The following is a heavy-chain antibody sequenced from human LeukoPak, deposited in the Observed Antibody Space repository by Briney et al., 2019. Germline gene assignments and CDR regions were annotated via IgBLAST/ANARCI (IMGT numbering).Heavy chain of an antibody. CDR3: ARASYCSSTSCYGSLFFDY. CDR1: GGSFSSYY. CDR2: IYYSGST. V-gene: IGHV4-59*01. D-gene: IGHD2-2*01. J-gene: IGHJ4*02. Sequence: SETLSLTCAVFGGSFSSYYWSWIRQPPGKGLEWIGYIYYSGSTNYNPSLKSRVTISVDTSKNQFSLKLSSVTAADTAVYYCARASYCSSTSCYGSLFFDYWGQGTLVTVSS.